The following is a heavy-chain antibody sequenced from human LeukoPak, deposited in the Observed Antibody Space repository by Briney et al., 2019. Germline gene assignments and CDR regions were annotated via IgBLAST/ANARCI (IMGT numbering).Heavy chain of an antibody. J-gene: IGHJ5*02. CDR2: IESDESIS. Sequence: GGSLRLSCAASGLTFRHYGMHWVRQTPGKGLEWVAFIESDESISQYADLVKGRFTISRENSKNMLYLQMNSLRTEDTAMYYCTKNTGRREGWFDPWGQGTLVTVSS. V-gene: IGHV3-30*02. CDR1: GLTFRHYG. D-gene: IGHD1-26*01. CDR3: TKNTGRREGWFDP.